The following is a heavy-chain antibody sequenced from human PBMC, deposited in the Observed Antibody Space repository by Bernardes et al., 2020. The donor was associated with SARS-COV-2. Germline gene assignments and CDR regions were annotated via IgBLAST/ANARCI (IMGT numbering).Heavy chain of an antibody. CDR2: VSWDGSTT. CDR3: ATERQSLTVFGVGHDAFDF. CDR1: GFTFEDYT. Sequence: GGSLRLSCAASGFTFEDYTMHWVRQVPGKGLEWVSLVSWDGSTTNYADSVKGRFIISRDSSRNTVHLQMDSLRKEDTALYYCATERQSLTVFGVGHDAFDFWGQGTRVTVSS. V-gene: IGHV3-43*01. J-gene: IGHJ3*01. D-gene: IGHD3-3*01.